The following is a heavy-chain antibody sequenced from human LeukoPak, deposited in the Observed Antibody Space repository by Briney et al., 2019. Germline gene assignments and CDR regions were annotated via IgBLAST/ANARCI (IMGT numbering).Heavy chain of an antibody. CDR3: ARVYEGVSTPGCDP. CDR2: ISSSSSYT. V-gene: IGHV3-11*06. D-gene: IGHD2-8*01. CDR1: GFTFSDYY. J-gene: IGHJ5*02. Sequence: GGSLRLSCAASGFTFSDYYMSWIRQAPGKGLEWVSYISSSSSYTNYADSVKGRFTISRDNAKNSLYLQMNSLRAEDTAVYYCARVYEGVSTPGCDPWGQGTLVTVSS.